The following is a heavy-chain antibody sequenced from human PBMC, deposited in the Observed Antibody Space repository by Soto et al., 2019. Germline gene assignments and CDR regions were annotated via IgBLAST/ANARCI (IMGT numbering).Heavy chain of an antibody. V-gene: IGHV3-11*01. CDR2: ISRDADSM. Sequence: QVQLVESGGGLVKPGGSLRLSCAASGFTFSDYYMAWIRQAPGKGLEFVSYISRDADSMYYADSVKGRFTISRDNAKNSLSLQLTSLRAEDSVVYYCARPNGESIRYIHGMDVWGQGTTVTVPS. D-gene: IGHD2-2*02. J-gene: IGHJ6*02. CDR3: ARPNGESIRYIHGMDV. CDR1: GFTFSDYY.